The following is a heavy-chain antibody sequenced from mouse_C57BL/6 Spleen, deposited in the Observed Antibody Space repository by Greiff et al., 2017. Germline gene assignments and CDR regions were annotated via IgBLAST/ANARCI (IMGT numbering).Heavy chain of an antibody. Sequence: EVQVVESGGDLVKPGGSLTLSCAASGFTFSSYGMSCVRQTPPKRLVWVATFSSGGSYTYYPDCVKGRFPISRDNAKNTLYLQMSSLKSEDTAMYYCARHQDGYYPMDYWGQGTSVTVSS. J-gene: IGHJ4*01. D-gene: IGHD2-3*01. CDR1: GFTFSSYG. V-gene: IGHV5-6*01. CDR2: FSSGGSYT. CDR3: ARHQDGYYPMDY.